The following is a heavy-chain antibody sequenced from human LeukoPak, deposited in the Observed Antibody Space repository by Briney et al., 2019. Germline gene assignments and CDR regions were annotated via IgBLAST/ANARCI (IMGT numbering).Heavy chain of an antibody. J-gene: IGHJ4*02. Sequence: GASVKVSCKTSGYTFTSYGISWVRQAPGQGLEWMGWISVYSGNTHYPQKLQGRVTMTTDTSTTTAYMELRSLRSDDTAVYYCARDYYDTSGYFYGSNYWGQGTLVTVSS. CDR3: ARDYYDTSGYFYGSNY. D-gene: IGHD3-22*01. V-gene: IGHV1-18*01. CDR2: ISVYSGNT. CDR1: GYTFTSYG.